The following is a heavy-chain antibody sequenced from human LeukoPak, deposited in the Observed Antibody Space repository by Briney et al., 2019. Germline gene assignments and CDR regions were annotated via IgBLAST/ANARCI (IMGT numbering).Heavy chain of an antibody. D-gene: IGHD6-13*01. CDR2: IYYSGST. Sequence: NSSETLSLTCTVSGGSISSSSYYWGWIRQPPGKGLEWIGSIYYSGSTYYNPSLKSRVTISVDTSKNQFSLKLSSVTAADTAVYYCARQAQNTYSSSSHLDYWGQGTLVTVSS. CDR3: ARQAQNTYSSSSHLDY. CDR1: GGSISSSSYY. V-gene: IGHV4-39*01. J-gene: IGHJ4*02.